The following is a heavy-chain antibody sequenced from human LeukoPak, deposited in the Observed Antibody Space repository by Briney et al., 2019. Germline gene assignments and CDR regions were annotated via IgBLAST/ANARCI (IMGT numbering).Heavy chain of an antibody. CDR2: IGTAGDT. D-gene: IGHD5-12*01. V-gene: IGHV3-13*01. CDR3: AKGGHYSGHDY. CDR1: GFTFSSYD. Sequence: PGGSLRLSCAASGFTFSSYDMHWVRQATGKGLEWVSAIGTAGDTYYPGSVKGRFTISRDNIQNMVSLQMSSLRAEDTAIYYCAKGGHYSGHDYWGLGTLVTVSS. J-gene: IGHJ4*02.